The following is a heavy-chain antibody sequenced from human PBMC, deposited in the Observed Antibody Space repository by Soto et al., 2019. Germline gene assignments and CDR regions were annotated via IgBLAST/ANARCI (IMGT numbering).Heavy chain of an antibody. CDR2: IDPSSGGT. Sequence: ASVKVSCKASGYPLTAKYLHWVRQAPGQGLEWMGWIDPSSGGTKEAQKFRGRVTMTRDTSISAAYMELSRLTSDDTAVYYCAKGGSSWTEWFDPWGQGTLVTVSS. D-gene: IGHD6-13*01. J-gene: IGHJ5*02. CDR3: AKGGSSWTEWFDP. CDR1: GYPLTAKY. V-gene: IGHV1-2*02.